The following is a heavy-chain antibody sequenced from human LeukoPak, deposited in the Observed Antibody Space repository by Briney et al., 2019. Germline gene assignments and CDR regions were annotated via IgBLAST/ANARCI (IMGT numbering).Heavy chain of an antibody. J-gene: IGHJ5*02. CDR1: GYTLTELS. Sequence: ASVKVSCKVSGYTLTELSMHWVRQAPGKGLEWMGGFDPEDGETIYAQKFQGRVTMTEDTSTDTAYMELSSLRSEDTAVYYCATANSYSSSSGIWFDPWGQGTLVTVSS. V-gene: IGHV1-24*01. D-gene: IGHD6-6*01. CDR3: ATANSYSSSSGIWFDP. CDR2: FDPEDGET.